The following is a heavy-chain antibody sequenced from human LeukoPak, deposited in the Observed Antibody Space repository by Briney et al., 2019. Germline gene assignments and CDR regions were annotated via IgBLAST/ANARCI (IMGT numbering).Heavy chain of an antibody. D-gene: IGHD3-10*01. CDR1: GGSISSSSYY. CDR3: ARDRSFDY. J-gene: IGHJ4*02. Sequence: SETLSLTCTVSGGSISSSSYYWSWIRQPPGKGLEWIGYIYYSGSTNYNPSLKSRVTISVDTSKNQFSLKLSSVTAADTAVYYCARDRSFDYWGQGTLVTVSS. CDR2: IYYSGST. V-gene: IGHV4-61*01.